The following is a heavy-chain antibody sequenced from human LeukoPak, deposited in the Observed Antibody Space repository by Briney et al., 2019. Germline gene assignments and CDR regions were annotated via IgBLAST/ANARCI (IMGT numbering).Heavy chain of an antibody. CDR1: SGSISSSSYY. Sequence: SETLSLTCTVSSGSISSSSYYWGWIRQPPGKGLEWIGNIYYSGSTYYNPSLKSRVTISVDTSQSQFSLRLSSVIAADTAVYYCARYDSGGFYRNFDHWGQGTLVTVSS. CDR3: ARYDSGGFYRNFDH. J-gene: IGHJ4*02. CDR2: IYYSGST. V-gene: IGHV4-39*01. D-gene: IGHD3-22*01.